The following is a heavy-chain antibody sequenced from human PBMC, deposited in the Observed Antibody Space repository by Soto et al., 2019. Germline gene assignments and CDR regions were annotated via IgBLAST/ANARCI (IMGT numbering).Heavy chain of an antibody. V-gene: IGHV1-2*02. Sequence: QVQLVQSGAEVKKPGASVKVSCRASGYSFTDYFMHWVRQVPGQGLEWMGWTNPKSGVTKYPEKFQGRVTMRRDTSISTAYMELPRLRSDDTAVYYCARAHVRLQLGSSDYWGHGTLVTVS. CDR2: TNPKSGVT. J-gene: IGHJ4*01. CDR1: GYSFTDYF. CDR3: ARAHVRLQLGSSDY. D-gene: IGHD6-25*01.